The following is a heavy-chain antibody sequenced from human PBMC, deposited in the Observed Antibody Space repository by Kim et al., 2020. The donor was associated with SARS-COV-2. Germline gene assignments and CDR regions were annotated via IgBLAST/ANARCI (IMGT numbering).Heavy chain of an antibody. V-gene: IGHV3-53*01. J-gene: IGHJ4*02. CDR3: ARVDRGWYYFDY. D-gene: IGHD6-19*01. Sequence: YYADSVKGRFTISRDNSKNTLYLQMNSLRAEDTAVYYCARVDRGWYYFDYWGQGTLVTVSS.